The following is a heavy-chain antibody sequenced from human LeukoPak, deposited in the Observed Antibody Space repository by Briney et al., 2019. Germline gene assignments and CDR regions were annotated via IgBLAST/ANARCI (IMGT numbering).Heavy chain of an antibody. V-gene: IGHV3-7*01. Sequence: GGSLRLSCAASGFTFSSYWMSWVRQAPGKGLEWVANIKQDGSEKYYVDSVKGRFTISRDNAKNSLYLQMNSLRAEDTAVYYCARDYSSENYDNWFDPWGQGTLVTVSS. D-gene: IGHD6-25*01. J-gene: IGHJ5*02. CDR1: GFTFSSYW. CDR3: ARDYSSENYDNWFDP. CDR2: IKQDGSEK.